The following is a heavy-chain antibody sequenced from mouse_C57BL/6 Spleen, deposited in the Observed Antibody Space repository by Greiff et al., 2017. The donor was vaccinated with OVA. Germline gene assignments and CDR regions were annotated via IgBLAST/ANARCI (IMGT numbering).Heavy chain of an antibody. V-gene: IGHV1-22*01. CDR2: INPNNGGT. Sequence: VQLKQSGPELVKPGASVKMSCKASGYTFTDYNMHWVKQSHGKSLEWIGYINPNNGGTSYNQKFKGKATLTVNKSSSTAYMELRSLTSEDSAVYYCARVAGSSFHWYFDVWGTGTTVTVSS. J-gene: IGHJ1*03. CDR3: ARVAGSSFHWYFDV. CDR1: GYTFTDYN. D-gene: IGHD1-1*01.